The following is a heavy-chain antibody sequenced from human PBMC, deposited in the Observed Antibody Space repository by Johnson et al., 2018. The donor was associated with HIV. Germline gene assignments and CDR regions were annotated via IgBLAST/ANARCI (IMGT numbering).Heavy chain of an antibody. CDR1: GFTFSTYG. D-gene: IGHD5-24*01. Sequence: VQLVESGGGVVQPGGSLRLSCAASGFTFSTYGMHWVRQAPGKGLEWVAFIRYDGNNKYHAESVKGRFTISRDNFKNTLYLQMNSLRVEDTAVYCCAKDIGGSRDGYNRDDGFDIWGQGTMVTVSS. CDR2: IRYDGNNK. V-gene: IGHV3-30*02. J-gene: IGHJ3*02. CDR3: AKDIGGSRDGYNRDDGFDI.